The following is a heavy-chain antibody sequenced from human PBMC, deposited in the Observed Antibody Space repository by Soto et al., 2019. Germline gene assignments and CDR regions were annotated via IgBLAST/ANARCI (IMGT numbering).Heavy chain of an antibody. V-gene: IGHV4-30-4*01. D-gene: IGHD2-2*01. CDR3: ARAGLVAVPAAPTWFDP. CDR1: GGSISSGDYY. J-gene: IGHJ5*02. CDR2: IYYSGST. Sequence: QVQLQESGPGLVKPSQTLSLTCTVSGGSISSGDYYWSWIRQPPGKGLEWIGYIYYSGSTYYNPSLKSRVTISVDTSKNQFSLKLSSVTAADTAVYYCARAGLVAVPAAPTWFDPWGQGTLVTVSS.